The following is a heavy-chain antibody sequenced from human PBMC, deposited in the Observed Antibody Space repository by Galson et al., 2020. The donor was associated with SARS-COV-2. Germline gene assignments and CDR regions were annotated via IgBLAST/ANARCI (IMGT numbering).Heavy chain of an antibody. J-gene: IGHJ4*02. D-gene: IGHD2-8*02. CDR3: ARGLDGTGRFNGWDY. V-gene: IGHV4-34*01. CDR2: VNHSGST. Sequence: TLSLTCAVYGGSFSGYFWSWIRQPPGKGMEWIGEVNHSGSTNYNPSLKSRVTISVDTSKNQFSLKLSSVTAADTAVYYCARGLDGTGRFNGWDYWGQGTLVTVSS. CDR1: GGSFSGYF.